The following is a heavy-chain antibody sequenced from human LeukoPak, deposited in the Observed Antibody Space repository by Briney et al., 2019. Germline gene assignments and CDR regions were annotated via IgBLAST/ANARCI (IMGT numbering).Heavy chain of an antibody. CDR3: ARDVGPMVRGVILGGGRFDY. J-gene: IGHJ4*02. CDR1: GFTFSSYS. CDR2: ISGISSYI. D-gene: IGHD3-10*01. Sequence: TGGSLRLSCAASGFTFSSYSMNWVRQAPGKGLEWVSFISGISSYIYYADSVKGRFTISRDNAKNSLYLQMNSLRAEDTAVYYCARDVGPMVRGVILGGGRFDYWGQGTLVTVSS. V-gene: IGHV3-21*01.